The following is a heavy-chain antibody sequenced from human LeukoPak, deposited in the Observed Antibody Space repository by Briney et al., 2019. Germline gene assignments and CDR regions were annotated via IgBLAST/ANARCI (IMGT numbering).Heavy chain of an antibody. CDR3: AKGAVAGLYYYYGMDV. J-gene: IGHJ6*02. CDR1: GFTFSSYA. Sequence: GGSLRLSCAASGFTFSSYAMSWVRQAPGKGLEWVSAISSSGGSTYYADSVKGRFTISRDNSKNTLYLQMNSLRVEDTAVYYCAKGAVAGLYYYYGMDVWGQGTTVTVSS. V-gene: IGHV3-23*01. CDR2: ISSSGGST. D-gene: IGHD6-19*01.